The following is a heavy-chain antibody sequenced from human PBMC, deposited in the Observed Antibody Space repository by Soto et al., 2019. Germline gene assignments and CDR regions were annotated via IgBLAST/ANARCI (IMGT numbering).Heavy chain of an antibody. Sequence: EVQLVESGGGLVQSGGSLRLSCAASGFSFSSYWIHWVRQAPGKGLVWVSRIKTDGSSTDYADSVKGRFTTSRDNAKNTLYLQMNSLSAEDTAVYYCAKREGNTYGLFHWGQGTLVTVSP. V-gene: IGHV3-74*01. CDR1: GFSFSSYW. J-gene: IGHJ4*02. CDR2: IKTDGSST. D-gene: IGHD5-18*01. CDR3: AKREGNTYGLFH.